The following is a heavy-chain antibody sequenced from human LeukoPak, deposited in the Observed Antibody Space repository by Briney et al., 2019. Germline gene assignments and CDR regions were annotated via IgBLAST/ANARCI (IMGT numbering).Heavy chain of an antibody. CDR3: ARDPGDYGDYYYYGMDV. CDR1: GGTFSSYT. CDR2: ITPILGIA. V-gene: IGHV1-69*04. J-gene: IGHJ6*02. Sequence: SVKVSCKASGGTFSSYTISWVRRAPGQGLEWMGRITPILGIANYAQKFQGRVTITADKSTSTAYMELSSLRSEDTAVYYCARDPGDYGDYYYYGMDVWGQGTTVTVSS. D-gene: IGHD4-17*01.